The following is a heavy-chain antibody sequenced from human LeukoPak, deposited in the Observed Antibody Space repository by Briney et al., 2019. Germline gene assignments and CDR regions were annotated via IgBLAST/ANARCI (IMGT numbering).Heavy chain of an antibody. D-gene: IGHD3-3*01. CDR1: GGSISSSSYY. CDR3: ATRRRHDYDFWSGPTYYFDY. V-gene: IGHV4-39*01. CDR2: IYYSGST. J-gene: IGHJ4*02. Sequence: SETLSLTCTVSGGSISSSSYYWGWIRQPPGKGLEWIGSIYYSGSTYYNPSLKSRVTISVDTSKNQFSLKLSSVTAADTAVYYCATRRRHDYDFWSGPTYYFDYWGQGTLVTVSS.